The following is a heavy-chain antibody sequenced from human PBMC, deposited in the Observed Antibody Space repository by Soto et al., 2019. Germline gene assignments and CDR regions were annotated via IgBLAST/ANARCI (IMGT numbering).Heavy chain of an antibody. V-gene: IGHV4-59*01. J-gene: IGHJ4*02. Sequence: QVQLQESGPGLVKPSETLSLTCTVSGGSISSYYWSWIRQPPGKGLEWIGYIYYSGSTNYNPSLKSRVTISVDTSKNRFSLKLSAVAAGDTAVYYCGGGGGDYYDSSGSVDYWGQGTLVTVSS. CDR2: IYYSGST. CDR1: GGSISSYY. D-gene: IGHD3-22*01. CDR3: GGGGGDYYDSSGSVDY.